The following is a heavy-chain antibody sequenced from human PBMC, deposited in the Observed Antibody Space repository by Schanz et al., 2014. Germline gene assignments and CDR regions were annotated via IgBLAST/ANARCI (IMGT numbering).Heavy chain of an antibody. V-gene: IGHV3-30*18. D-gene: IGHD3-22*01. J-gene: IGHJ4*02. CDR2: ISYHGSER. CDR1: GFSFSDYG. CDR3: AKSYDTSGYSGFDY. Sequence: QVQLVEPGGGVVQPGRSLRLSCAGSGFSFSDYGMHWVRQAPGRGLEWVAVISYHGSERYYADSVKGRFTISRDNSKNTLYLQMNSLRTEDTAVYFCAKSYDTSGYSGFDYWGQGTLVTVSS.